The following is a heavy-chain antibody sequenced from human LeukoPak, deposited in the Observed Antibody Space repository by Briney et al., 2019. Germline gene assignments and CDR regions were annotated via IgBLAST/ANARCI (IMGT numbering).Heavy chain of an antibody. D-gene: IGHD3-9*01. V-gene: IGHV3-30*04. CDR3: AKDQGGRASYYDILTGPFCLA. CDR2: ISYDGSNK. Sequence: PGRSLRLSCAASGFTFSSYAMHWVRQAPGKGLEWVAVISYDGSNKYYADSVKGRFTISRDNSKNTLYLQMNSLRAEDTAVYYCAKDQGGRASYYDILTGPFCLAWGQGTLVTVSS. J-gene: IGHJ5*02. CDR1: GFTFSSYA.